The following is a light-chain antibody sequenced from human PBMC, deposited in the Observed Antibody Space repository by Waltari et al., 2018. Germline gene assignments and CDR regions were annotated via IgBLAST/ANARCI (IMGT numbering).Light chain of an antibody. V-gene: IGKV3-20*01. CDR1: QSVSKA. J-gene: IGKJ1*01. Sequence: EMVLPQSPGSLSAPPGERVTLSCTASQSVSKALAWYQQKPGQAPRLLIFGASNRATGIPDRFSGSGSETDCSLTISRLEPEDFAVYYCQHYVRLPATFVRGTKVELK. CDR2: GAS. CDR3: QHYVRLPAT.